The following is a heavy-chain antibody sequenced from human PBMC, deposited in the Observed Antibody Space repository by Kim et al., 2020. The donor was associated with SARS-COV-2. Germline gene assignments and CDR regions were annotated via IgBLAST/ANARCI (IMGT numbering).Heavy chain of an antibody. D-gene: IGHD6-6*01. CDR2: IYYSGST. V-gene: IGHV4-61*01. Sequence: SETLSLTCTVSGGSVSSGSYYWSWIRQPPGKGLEWIGYIYYSGSTNYNPSLKSRVTISVDTSKNQFSLKLSSVTAADTAVYYCARGRYSSSHWYFDLWGRGTLVTVSS. J-gene: IGHJ2*01. CDR3: ARGRYSSSHWYFDL. CDR1: GGSVSSGSYY.